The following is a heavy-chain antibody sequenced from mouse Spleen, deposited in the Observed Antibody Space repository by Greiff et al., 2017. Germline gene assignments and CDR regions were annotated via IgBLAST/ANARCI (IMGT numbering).Heavy chain of an antibody. J-gene: IGHJ2*01. D-gene: IGHD4-1*01. CDR2: ISSGSSTI. CDR1: GFTFSDYG. CDR3: ARRPANWPFDY. V-gene: IGHV5-17*01. Sequence: EVKLVESGGGLVKPGGSLKLSCAASGFTFSDYGMHWVRQAPEKGLEWVAYISSGSSTIYCADTVKGRFTISRDNAKNTLFLQMTSLRSEDTAMYYCARRPANWPFDYWGQGTTLTVSS.